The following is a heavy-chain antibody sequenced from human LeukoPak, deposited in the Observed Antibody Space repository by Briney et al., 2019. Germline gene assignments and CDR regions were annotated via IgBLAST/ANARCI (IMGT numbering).Heavy chain of an antibody. V-gene: IGHV1-2*06. CDR3: ARDPGATTNSFDY. D-gene: IGHD1-1*01. J-gene: IGHJ4*02. CDR2: INPNSGGT. Sequence: ASVKVSCKASGYTFTSYGISWVRQAPGQGLEWMGRINPNSGGTNYAQKFQGRVTMTRDTSISTAYMELSRLRSDDTAVYYCARDPGATTNSFDYWGQGTLVTVSS. CDR1: GYTFTSYG.